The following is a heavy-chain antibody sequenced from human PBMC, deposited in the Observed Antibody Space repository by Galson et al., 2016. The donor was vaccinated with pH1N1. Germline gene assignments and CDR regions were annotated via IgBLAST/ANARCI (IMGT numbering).Heavy chain of an antibody. J-gene: IGHJ4*01. CDR2: IYYTGTT. CDR1: GDSINNYY. V-gene: IGHV4-59*01. Sequence: SETLSLTCVVSGDSINNYYWTWIRQPPGKGLEWIGYIYYTGTTKYNPSLKSRVTISVDMSKNQFSLKLNSATAADTAMYYCARVLSSYRSLIDYWGQGTLVTVSS. CDR3: ARVLSSYRSLIDY. D-gene: IGHD6-13*01.